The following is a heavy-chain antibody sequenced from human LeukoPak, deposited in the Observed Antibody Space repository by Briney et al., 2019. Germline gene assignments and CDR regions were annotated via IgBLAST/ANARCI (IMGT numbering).Heavy chain of an antibody. D-gene: IGHD6-25*01. Sequence: PSETLSLTCTVSSYSISSGYYWGWIRQPPGKGLEWIGSIYHSENTYYNPSLKSRLTISLDTSKNQFSLKLRSVTAADTAVYYCARVNSRLAYFDYWGQGTLVTVSS. CDR1: SYSISSGYY. CDR2: IYHSENT. CDR3: ARVNSRLAYFDY. J-gene: IGHJ4*02. V-gene: IGHV4-38-2*02.